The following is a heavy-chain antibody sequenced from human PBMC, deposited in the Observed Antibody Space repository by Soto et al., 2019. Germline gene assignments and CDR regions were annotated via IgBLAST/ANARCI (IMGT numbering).Heavy chain of an antibody. CDR1: GFTFDDYA. Sequence: EVQLVESGGGLVQPGRSLRLSCAASGFTFDDYAMHWVRQAPGKGLEWVSGISWNSGTIGYADSVKGRFTISRDNAKNSLYLQMNSLRAEDTALYYCAKERRDGYNLPVRAFHIWGQGTMVTVSS. J-gene: IGHJ3*02. D-gene: IGHD5-12*01. V-gene: IGHV3-9*01. CDR2: ISWNSGTI. CDR3: AKERRDGYNLPVRAFHI.